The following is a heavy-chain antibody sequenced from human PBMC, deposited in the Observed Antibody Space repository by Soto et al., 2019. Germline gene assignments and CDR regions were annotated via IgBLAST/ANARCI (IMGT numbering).Heavy chain of an antibody. V-gene: IGHV3-49*03. CDR1: GFTFGDYA. J-gene: IGHJ3*02. D-gene: IGHD1-26*01. CDR3: TREWGVGGATIDAFDI. Sequence: GGSLRLSCTASGFTFGDYAMSWFRQAPGKGLEWVGFIRSKAYGGTTEYAASGKGRFTISRDDSKSITYLQMNSLKTEDTAVYYCTREWGVGGATIDAFDIWGQGTMVTVSS. CDR2: IRSKAYGGTT.